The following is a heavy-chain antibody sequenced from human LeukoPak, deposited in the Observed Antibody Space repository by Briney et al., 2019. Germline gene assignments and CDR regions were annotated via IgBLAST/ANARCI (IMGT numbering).Heavy chain of an antibody. V-gene: IGHV4-59*01. CDR1: GGSISRYY. CDR2: IYYSGTT. D-gene: IGHD1-26*01. Sequence: SETLSLTCTASGGSISRYYWTWIRQPPGKGLEWIGYIYYSGTTNYNPSLKSRVTISVDTSKNQFSLNLSSVTAADTAVYYCASGRPLGFDYWGQGTLVTVSS. CDR3: ASGRPLGFDY. J-gene: IGHJ4*02.